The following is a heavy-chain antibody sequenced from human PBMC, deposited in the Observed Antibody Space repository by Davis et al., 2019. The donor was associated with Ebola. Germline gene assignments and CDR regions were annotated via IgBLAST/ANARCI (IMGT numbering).Heavy chain of an antibody. V-gene: IGHV3-64D*06. CDR3: VKGSITMTVVVYFDL. Sequence: GGSLRLSCVASGFTFSSYSMIWVRQAPGKGLQYVSGITNNGGSTYYADSVKGRFIISRDNSKNTLYLQMSSLRIEDTAVYYCVKGSITMTVVVYFDLWGQGTLVTVSS. J-gene: IGHJ4*02. D-gene: IGHD3-22*01. CDR2: ITNNGGST. CDR1: GFTFSSYS.